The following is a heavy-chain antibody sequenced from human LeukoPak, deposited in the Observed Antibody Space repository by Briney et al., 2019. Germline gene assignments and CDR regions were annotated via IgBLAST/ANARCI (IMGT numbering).Heavy chain of an antibody. CDR3: ARRSGIAVAGAFDY. D-gene: IGHD6-19*01. CDR2: ISGSGDST. Sequence: GGSLRLSCGASGFTFSTYGMTWVRQAPGEGLEWVSGISGSGDSTYYADSVKGRFTISRDNSKNTLYLQMNSLRAEDTAVYYCARRSGIAVAGAFDYWGQGTLVTVSS. CDR1: GFTFSTYG. V-gene: IGHV3-23*01. J-gene: IGHJ4*02.